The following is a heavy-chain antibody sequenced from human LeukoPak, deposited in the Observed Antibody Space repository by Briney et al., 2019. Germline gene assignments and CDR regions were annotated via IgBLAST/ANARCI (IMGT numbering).Heavy chain of an antibody. D-gene: IGHD1-26*01. CDR1: GGSFSGYY. V-gene: IGHV4-34*01. J-gene: IGHJ5*02. CDR2: INHSGST. Sequence: SETLSLTCAVYGGSFSGYYWSWIRQPPGKGLEWIGEINHSGSTNYNPSLKSRVTISVDTSKNQFSLKLSSVTAADTAVYYCARDSPDRYSGSYYGPDNWFDPWGQGTLVTVSS. CDR3: ARDSPDRYSGSYYGPDNWFDP.